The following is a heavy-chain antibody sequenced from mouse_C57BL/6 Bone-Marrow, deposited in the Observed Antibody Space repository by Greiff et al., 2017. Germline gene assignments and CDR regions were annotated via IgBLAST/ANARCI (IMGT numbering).Heavy chain of an antibody. V-gene: IGHV14-4*01. CDR3: TSYYYGSSYLDY. CDR1: GFNIKDDY. J-gene: IGHJ2*01. D-gene: IGHD1-1*01. Sequence: VQLQQSGAELVRPGASVKLSCTASGFNIKDDYMHWVKQRPEQGLEWIGCIDPENGDTEYASKFQGKATITADTSSNTAYLQLSSLTSEDTAVYYCTSYYYGSSYLDYWGQGTTLTVSS. CDR2: IDPENGDT.